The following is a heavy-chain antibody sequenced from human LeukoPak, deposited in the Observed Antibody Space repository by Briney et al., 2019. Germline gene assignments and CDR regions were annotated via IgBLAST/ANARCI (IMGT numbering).Heavy chain of an antibody. Sequence: PGGSLRLSCAASGFSFSGYWMTWVRQAPGKGLEWVANIKEDGSEKYYADFVKGRFTISRDNAKNSLDLQMHSLRAEDKAVYYCARRGSTDYWGQGTLVTVSS. J-gene: IGHJ4*02. CDR3: ARRGSTDY. CDR1: GFSFSGYW. CDR2: IKEDGSEK. V-gene: IGHV3-7*03. D-gene: IGHD2/OR15-2a*01.